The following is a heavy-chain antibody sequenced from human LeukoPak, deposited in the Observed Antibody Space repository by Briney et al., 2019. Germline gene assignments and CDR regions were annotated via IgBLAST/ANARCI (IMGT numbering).Heavy chain of an antibody. J-gene: IGHJ4*02. CDR1: GFTFSNYA. V-gene: IGHV3-23*01. Sequence: GGSLRLSCAASGFTFSNYAMNWVRLAPGKGLEWVSTISGSGAGTYYADSVKGRFTISRDNSKNTLYLQMNSLRAEDTAVYYCAKHIEGYNYGSYYFDYWGQGTLVTVSS. CDR2: ISGSGAGT. D-gene: IGHD5-18*01. CDR3: AKHIEGYNYGSYYFDY.